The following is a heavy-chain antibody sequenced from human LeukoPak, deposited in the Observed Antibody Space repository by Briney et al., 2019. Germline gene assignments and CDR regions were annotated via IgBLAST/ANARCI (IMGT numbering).Heavy chain of an antibody. CDR2: ISYDGSNK. J-gene: IGHJ6*02. V-gene: IGHV3-30*18. D-gene: IGHD4-23*01. CDR3: AKRSDYGGNSWHYYYYGMDV. Sequence: GGSLRLSCAASGFTFSSYGMHWVRQAPGKGLEWVAVISYDGSNKYYADSVKGRFTISRHNSKNTLYLQMNSLRAEDTAVYYCAKRSDYGGNSWHYYYYGMDVWGQGTTVTVSS. CDR1: GFTFSSYG.